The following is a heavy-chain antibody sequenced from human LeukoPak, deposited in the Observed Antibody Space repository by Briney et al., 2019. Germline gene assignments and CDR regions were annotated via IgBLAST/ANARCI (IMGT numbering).Heavy chain of an antibody. CDR2: ISGSGGST. Sequence: PGGSLRLSCAASGFTFSNYAMIWVRQAPGKGLEWVSAISGSGGSTYYAYSVKGRFTISRDNSKNTQYLQMKSLRAEDTAVYYCAKDPTGSYFSYWYFDLWGRGILVTVSS. CDR1: GFTFSNYA. CDR3: AKDPTGSYFSYWYFDL. V-gene: IGHV3-23*01. D-gene: IGHD1-26*01. J-gene: IGHJ2*01.